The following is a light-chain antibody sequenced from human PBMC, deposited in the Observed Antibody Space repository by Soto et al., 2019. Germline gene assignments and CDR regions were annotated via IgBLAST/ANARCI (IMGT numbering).Light chain of an antibody. J-gene: IGKJ1*01. CDR3: QHYYSTSPRT. V-gene: IGKV4-1*01. CDR1: QSVLYSSNKQNY. Sequence: DIVMTQSPDSLAVSLGERATINCKSSQSVLYSSNKQNYLAWYQQKPGQPPKLLIYWSSTRESGVPDRFSGSESGTDFTLTISSLQAEDVAIYYCQHYYSTSPRTFGQGTKVEIK. CDR2: WSS.